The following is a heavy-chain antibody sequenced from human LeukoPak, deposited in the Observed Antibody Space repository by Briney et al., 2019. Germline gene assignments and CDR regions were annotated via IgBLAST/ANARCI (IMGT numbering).Heavy chain of an antibody. D-gene: IGHD3-10*01. V-gene: IGHV3-33*01. CDR2: IWYDGSNK. CDR1: GFSVSRYG. J-gene: IGHJ4*02. Sequence: GGSLRLSCAASGFSVSRYGMHWVRQAPDKGLEWVADIWYDGSNKNYADSVKGRFTISRDNSKNTLYLQMNSLRAEDTAVYYCARDRDYGLVKNRPGGYWGEGSLVTVSS. CDR3: ARDRDYGLVKNRPGGY.